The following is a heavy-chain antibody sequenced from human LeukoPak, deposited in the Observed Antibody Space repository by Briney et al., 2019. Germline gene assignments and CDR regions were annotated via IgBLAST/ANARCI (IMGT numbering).Heavy chain of an antibody. CDR2: FDPEDGET. J-gene: IGHJ3*02. CDR1: GYTLTELS. Sequence: ASVKVSCKVSGYTLTELSMHWVRQAPGKGLEWMGGFDPEDGETIYAQKFQGRVTMTEDTSTDTAYMELSSLRSEDTAVYYCATVRGGQTYTPMGAFDIWGQGTMVTVSS. D-gene: IGHD5-18*01. CDR3: ATVRGGQTYTPMGAFDI. V-gene: IGHV1-24*01.